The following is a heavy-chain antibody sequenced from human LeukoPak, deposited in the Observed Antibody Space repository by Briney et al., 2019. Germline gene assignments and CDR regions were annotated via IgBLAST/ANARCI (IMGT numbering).Heavy chain of an antibody. D-gene: IGHD3-10*01. CDR2: ISGNGGTT. J-gene: IGHJ4*02. V-gene: IGHV3-23*01. Sequence: GGTLRLSCAASGFTFSSYAMSWVRQAPGKGLEWVSAISGNGGTTYYADSVKGRFTISRDNSKNTLYLQMNSLRAEDTAVYYCAKPRDYYGPFAYWGQGTLVTVSS. CDR1: GFTFSSYA. CDR3: AKPRDYYGPFAY.